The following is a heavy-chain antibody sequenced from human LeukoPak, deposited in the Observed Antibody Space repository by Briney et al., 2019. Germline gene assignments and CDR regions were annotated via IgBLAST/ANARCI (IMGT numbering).Heavy chain of an antibody. V-gene: IGHV3-23*01. CDR2: ISGSGAGT. CDR3: AKDPEKISLNWFDP. J-gene: IGHJ5*02. Sequence: GGSLRLSCAASGFTFSNYAMSWVRQAPGKGLEWVSSISGSGAGTYYADPVKGRFTISRDNSKNTLYLQMNSLRAEDTAIYYCAKDPEKISLNWFDPWGQGTLVTVSS. CDR1: GFTFSNYA.